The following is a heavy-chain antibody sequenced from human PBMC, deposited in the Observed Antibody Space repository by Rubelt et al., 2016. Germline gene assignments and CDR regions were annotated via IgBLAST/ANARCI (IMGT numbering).Heavy chain of an antibody. CDR2: ISYSGST. V-gene: IGHV4-39*01. Sequence: QLQLPESGPGLVEPSETLSLACTVSGTSISSSSFYWVWLRQPPGKGLEWIGSISYSGSTYYNPSLKSRVSIAVDTSKNQFSLKLNSGTAADAAVYYCARTLIAVTGQDFWGQGTLVTVSS. D-gene: IGHD6-19*01. J-gene: IGHJ4*02. CDR3: ARTLIAVTGQDF. CDR1: GTSISSSSFY.